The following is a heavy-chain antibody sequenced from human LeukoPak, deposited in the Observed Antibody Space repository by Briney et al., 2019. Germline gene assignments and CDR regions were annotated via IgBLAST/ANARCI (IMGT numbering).Heavy chain of an antibody. CDR1: GDSVSSNSAA. Sequence: SQTLSLTCAISGDSVSSNSAAWNWIRQSPSRGLEWLGGTFYRSKWYNDYAVSVKSRITINPDTSKNQVSLQLNSVTPEDTAVYYCARETSFRYYDIWSGWDYWGQGTLVTVSS. V-gene: IGHV6-1*01. J-gene: IGHJ4*02. D-gene: IGHD3-3*01. CDR3: ARETSFRYYDIWSGWDY. CDR2: TFYRSKWYN.